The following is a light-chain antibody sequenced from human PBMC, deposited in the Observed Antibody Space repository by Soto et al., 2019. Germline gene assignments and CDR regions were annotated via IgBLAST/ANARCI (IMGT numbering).Light chain of an antibody. Sequence: PSSLSASVGDRVTITCRSSQTISNYLNWYQQKPGKAPKLLIYAASSLQSGVPSRFSGSGSGTDFTLTITSLQPEDFATYYCQQSYTTPPTFGGGTKVDIK. CDR2: AAS. J-gene: IGKJ4*01. CDR1: QTISNY. CDR3: QQSYTTPPT. V-gene: IGKV1-39*01.